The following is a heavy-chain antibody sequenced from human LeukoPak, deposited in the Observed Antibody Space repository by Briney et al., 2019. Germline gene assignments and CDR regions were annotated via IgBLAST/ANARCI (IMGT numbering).Heavy chain of an antibody. CDR3: ANENSKGDV. D-gene: IGHD2/OR15-2a*01. J-gene: IGHJ3*01. CDR2: ISDNGGNT. Sequence: GGSLRLSCAASGFNFPNYVMSWVRQAPGKGLEGVSSISDNGGNTYYADSVKGRFTISRDNSKNTLYLQMNSLRVEDAAVYYCANENSKGDVWGQGTMVTVSS. V-gene: IGHV3-23*01. CDR1: GFNFPNYV.